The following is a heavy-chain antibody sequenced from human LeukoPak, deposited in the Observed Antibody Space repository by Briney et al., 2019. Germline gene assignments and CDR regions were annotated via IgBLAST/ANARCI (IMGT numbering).Heavy chain of an antibody. Sequence: ASVKVSCKASGYTFTSYYMHWVRQAPGQGLEWMGIINPSGGSTSYAQKFQGRVTMTRDMSTSTVYMELSSLRSEDTAVYYCAREPPAVAGKPPGRFDYWGQGTLVTVSS. CDR3: AREPPAVAGKPPGRFDY. D-gene: IGHD6-19*01. CDR1: GYTFTSYY. J-gene: IGHJ4*02. V-gene: IGHV1-46*01. CDR2: INPSGGST.